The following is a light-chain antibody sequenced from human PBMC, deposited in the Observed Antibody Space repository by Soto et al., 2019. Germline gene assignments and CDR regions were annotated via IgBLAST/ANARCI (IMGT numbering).Light chain of an antibody. J-gene: IGLJ3*02. CDR1: SSDVGGYNY. CDR2: EVS. CDR3: SSYTSSSTRV. V-gene: IGLV2-14*01. Sequence: QSALTQPASVSGSPGQSITISCTGTSSDVGGYNYVSWYQQHPGKAPKLMIYEVSNRPSGVSNRFSGSKSSNTASLTISGLQAEDEVDYYCSSYTSSSTRVFGGATKGTVL.